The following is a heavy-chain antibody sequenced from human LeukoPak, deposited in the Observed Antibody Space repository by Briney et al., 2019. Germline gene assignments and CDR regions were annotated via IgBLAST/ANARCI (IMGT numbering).Heavy chain of an antibody. J-gene: IGHJ6*03. CDR2: IRYDGSNK. V-gene: IGHV3-30*02. CDR3: ASSRPFGVWGYYMDV. Sequence: GGSLRLSCAASGFTFSSYGMHWVRQAPGKGLEWVAFIRYDGSNKYYADCVKGRFTISRDNSKNTLYLQMNSLRAEDTAVYYCASSRPFGVWGYYMDVWGKGTTVTVSS. D-gene: IGHD3-10*01. CDR1: GFTFSSYG.